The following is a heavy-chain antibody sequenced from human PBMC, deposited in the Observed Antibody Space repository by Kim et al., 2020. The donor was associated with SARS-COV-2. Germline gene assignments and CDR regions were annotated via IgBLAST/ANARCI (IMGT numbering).Heavy chain of an antibody. D-gene: IGHD4-4*01. CDR3: ARDLRDYSNKKYYYYGMDV. J-gene: IGHJ6*02. Sequence: ASVKVSCKASGYTFTSYYMHWVRQAPGQGLEWMGIINPSGGSTSYAQKFQGRVTMTRDTSTSTVYMELSSLRSEDTAVYYCARDLRDYSNKKYYYYGMDVWGQGTTVTVSS. CDR2: INPSGGST. CDR1: GYTFTSYY. V-gene: IGHV1-46*01.